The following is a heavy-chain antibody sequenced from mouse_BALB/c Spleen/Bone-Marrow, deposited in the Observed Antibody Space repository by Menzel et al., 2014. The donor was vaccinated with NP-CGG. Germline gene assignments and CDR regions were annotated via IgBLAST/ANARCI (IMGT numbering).Heavy chain of an antibody. CDR3: AREGRGYYGSSGAAMDY. CDR1: GFSLTSYG. D-gene: IGHD1-1*01. V-gene: IGHV2-9*02. Sequence: VKLVESGPGLVAPSQSLSITCTVSGFSLTSYGVHWVRQPPGKGLEWLGVIWAGGSTSYNSALMSRLSINQDSSKSQVFLKLNSLQTDDTATYYCAREGRGYYGSSGAAMDYWGQGTSVTVSS. J-gene: IGHJ4*01. CDR2: IWAGGST.